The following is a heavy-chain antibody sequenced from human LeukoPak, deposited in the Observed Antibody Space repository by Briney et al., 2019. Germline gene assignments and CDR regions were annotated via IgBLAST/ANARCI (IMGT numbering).Heavy chain of an antibody. J-gene: IGHJ4*02. V-gene: IGHV1-18*01. CDR1: GYTFTSYG. D-gene: IGHD1-26*01. Sequence: ASVKVSCKASGYTFTSYGISWVRQAPGQGLGLMGWISAYNGNTNYAQKLQGRVTMTTDTSTSTAYMELRSLRSDDTAVYYCARGITELLRPDYWGQGTLVTVSS. CDR3: ARGITELLRPDY. CDR2: ISAYNGNT.